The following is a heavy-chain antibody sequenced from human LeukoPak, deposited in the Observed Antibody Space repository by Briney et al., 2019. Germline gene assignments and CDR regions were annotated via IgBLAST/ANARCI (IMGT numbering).Heavy chain of an antibody. CDR3: ARGLEDYYDSSGLIDY. CDR1: GGSFSGYY. V-gene: IGHV4-34*01. J-gene: IGHJ4*02. Sequence: SETLSLTCAVYGGSFSGYYWNWIRQPPGKGLEWIGQINHSGSANYNPSLRSRVAISVDTSKNQFSLRLSSVTAADTAVYYCARGLEDYYDSSGLIDYWGQGTLVAVSS. CDR2: INHSGSA. D-gene: IGHD3-22*01.